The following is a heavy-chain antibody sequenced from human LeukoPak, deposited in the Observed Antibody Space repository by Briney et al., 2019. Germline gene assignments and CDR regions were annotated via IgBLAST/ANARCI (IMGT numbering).Heavy chain of an antibody. CDR2: INPDGSQK. V-gene: IGHV3-7*01. CDR3: AKDRYSDY. CDR1: GFTFSGNW. J-gene: IGHJ4*02. Sequence: GGSLRLSCEASGFTFSGNWMSWVRQAPGKGLEWVASINPDGSQKYYVDSVKGRFTISRDNSKNTLYLQMNSLRAEDTAVYYCAKDRYSDYWGQGTLVTVSS.